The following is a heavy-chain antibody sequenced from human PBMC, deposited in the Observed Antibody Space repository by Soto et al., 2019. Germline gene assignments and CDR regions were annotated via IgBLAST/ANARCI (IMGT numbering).Heavy chain of an antibody. D-gene: IGHD3-22*01. CDR1: GYTFTSYG. Sequence: QVQLVQSGAEVKKPGASVKVSCKASGYTFTSYGISWVRQAPGQGLEWMGWISAYNGNTNYAQKLQGRVTVTTDTSTSTAYMELRSLRSDDTAVYYCARDGYYDSSGYRSDFDYWGQGTLVTVSS. CDR2: ISAYNGNT. J-gene: IGHJ4*02. CDR3: ARDGYYDSSGYRSDFDY. V-gene: IGHV1-18*01.